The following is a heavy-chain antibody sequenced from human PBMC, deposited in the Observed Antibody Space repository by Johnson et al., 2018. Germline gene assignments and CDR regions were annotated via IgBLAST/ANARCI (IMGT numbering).Heavy chain of an antibody. CDR1: GFIFSTSS. CDR2: IWYDGSDK. CDR3: ARDSYGMDV. Sequence: QVQLVQSGGGVVQPGRSLRLSCAASGFIFSTSSMHWVRQAPGKGLAGVAVIWYDGSDKYYADSVKGRFTISRDNSKNTLYMQMNSLRAEDTAVYYCARDSYGMDVWGPGNTVTVAS. V-gene: IGHV3-33*01. J-gene: IGHJ6*02.